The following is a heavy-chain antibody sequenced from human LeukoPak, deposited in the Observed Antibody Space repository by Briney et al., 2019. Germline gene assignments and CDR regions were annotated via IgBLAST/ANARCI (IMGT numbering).Heavy chain of an antibody. D-gene: IGHD1-26*01. CDR2: INPNSGGT. V-gene: IGHV1-2*02. CDR1: GYTFTGYY. J-gene: IGHJ4*02. Sequence: ASVKVSCKASGYTFTGYYMHWVRQAPGQGLEWMGWINPNSGGTNYAQKFQGRVTMTRDTSISTAYMELSRLRSDDTAVYYCARVPPWRASGRWRFDYWGQGTLVTVSS. CDR3: ARVPPWRASGRWRFDY.